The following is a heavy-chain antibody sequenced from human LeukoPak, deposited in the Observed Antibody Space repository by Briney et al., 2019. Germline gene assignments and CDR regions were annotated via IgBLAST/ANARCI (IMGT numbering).Heavy chain of an antibody. Sequence: PGRSLRLSCAASGFTFSSYGMHWVRQAPGKGLEWVAVIWYDASNKYYADSVKGRFTISRENSKNTLYLEMNSLRAEDTAVYCCARDPRVDLDWYFDLWGRGTLVTVSS. CDR2: IWYDASNK. CDR1: GFTFSSYG. J-gene: IGHJ2*01. D-gene: IGHD3-9*01. V-gene: IGHV3-33*01. CDR3: ARDPRVDLDWYFDL.